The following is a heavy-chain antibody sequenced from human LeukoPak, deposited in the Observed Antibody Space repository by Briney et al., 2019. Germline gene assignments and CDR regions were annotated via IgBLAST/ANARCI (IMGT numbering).Heavy chain of an antibody. D-gene: IGHD5-12*01. Sequence: GESLKLSCKGSGYRFTEYWIAWVRQMPGKGLEWMGIVYPSNSETRYSPSFQGQVTISADKSISTAYLQWSSLEASDTATYFCARHRYSGSDTQGFDSWGQGTLVTVSS. CDR1: GYRFTEYW. CDR3: ARHRYSGSDTQGFDS. CDR2: VYPSNSET. V-gene: IGHV5-51*01. J-gene: IGHJ4*02.